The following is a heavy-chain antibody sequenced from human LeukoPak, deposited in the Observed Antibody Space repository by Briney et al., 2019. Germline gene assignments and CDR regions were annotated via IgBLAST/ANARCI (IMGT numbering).Heavy chain of an antibody. CDR1: GFTFSSYG. J-gene: IGHJ4*02. CDR3: ARENGAVGRIY. D-gene: IGHD6-19*01. CDR2: IKQDGSEK. Sequence: GRSLRLSCAASGFTFSSYGMHWVRQAPGKGLEWVANIKQDGSEKYYVDSVKGRFTISRDNAKNSLYLQMNSLRAEDTAVYYCARENGAVGRIYWGQGTLVTVSS. V-gene: IGHV3-7*01.